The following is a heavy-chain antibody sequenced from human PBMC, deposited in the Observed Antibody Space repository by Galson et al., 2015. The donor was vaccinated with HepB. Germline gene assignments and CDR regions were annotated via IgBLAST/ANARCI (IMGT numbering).Heavy chain of an antibody. CDR2: IYSGGST. CDR3: ARTNYYYGSGSLDY. V-gene: IGHV3-66*01. Sequence: SLRLSCAASGFIASSAQMNWVRQAPGKGLEWVSVIYSGGSTYFADSVRGRFTISRDNSKNTLYLQMNSLRAEDTAVYYCARTNYYYGSGSLDYWGQGTLVTVSS. J-gene: IGHJ4*02. D-gene: IGHD3-10*01. CDR1: GFIASSAQ.